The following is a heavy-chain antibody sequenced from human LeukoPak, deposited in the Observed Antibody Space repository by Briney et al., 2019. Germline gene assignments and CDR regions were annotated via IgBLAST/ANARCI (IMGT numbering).Heavy chain of an antibody. CDR1: GYTLTELS. CDR3: ATGSVRYDFWRGYYRL. J-gene: IGHJ4*02. Sequence: ASVKVSCKVSGYTLTELSMNWVRQAPGKGLEWMGGFDPEDGETIYAQKFQGRVTMTEDTSTDTAYMELSSLRSEDTAVYYCATGSVRYDFWRGYYRLWGQGTLVTVSS. CDR2: FDPEDGET. V-gene: IGHV1-24*01. D-gene: IGHD3-3*01.